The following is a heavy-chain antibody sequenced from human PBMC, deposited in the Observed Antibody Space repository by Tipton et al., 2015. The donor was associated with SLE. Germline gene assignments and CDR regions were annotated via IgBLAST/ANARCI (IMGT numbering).Heavy chain of an antibody. CDR1: GFSVSDYN. V-gene: IGHV3-21*04. Sequence: SLRLSCAASGFSVSDYNMNWVRQAPGKGLEWFSSISSRGTFIFHADSVKGRFTISKDNANNSLYLQMNSLRAEDTAVYYCAKGIGVGVYADADYWGQGTSVTVSS. J-gene: IGHJ4*02. D-gene: IGHD3-3*01. CDR3: AKGIGVGVYADADY. CDR2: ISSRGTFI.